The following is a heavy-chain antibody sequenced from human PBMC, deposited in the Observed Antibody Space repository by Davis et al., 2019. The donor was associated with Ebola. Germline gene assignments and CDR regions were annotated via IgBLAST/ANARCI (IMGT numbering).Heavy chain of an antibody. CDR2: LYYTGGT. CDR1: GGSISNYY. CDR3: ARGRSAKWDLPYPDS. J-gene: IGHJ4*02. Sequence: PSVTLSLTCTVSGGSISNYYWTWIRQSPGKPMEWLGWLYYTGGTNYNPSFRSRVAISADMSRNQISLQLTSVTVADTGTYYCARGRSAKWDLPYPDSWGRGTLVVVSS. D-gene: IGHD1-26*01. V-gene: IGHV4-59*08.